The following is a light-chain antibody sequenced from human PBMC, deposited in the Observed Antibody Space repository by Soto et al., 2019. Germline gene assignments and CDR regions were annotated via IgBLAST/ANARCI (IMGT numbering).Light chain of an antibody. CDR2: DAS. Sequence: IILTQSPATLSLSPGARATLSCRASQGISSYLSWYQQKPGQAPRPVIYDASNRATDTPARFSGSGSGANFTLTINSLEPEDSAIYYCKQRSNRPRTFGQGTKVDIK. CDR1: QGISSY. V-gene: IGKV3-11*01. CDR3: KQRSNRPRT. J-gene: IGKJ1*01.